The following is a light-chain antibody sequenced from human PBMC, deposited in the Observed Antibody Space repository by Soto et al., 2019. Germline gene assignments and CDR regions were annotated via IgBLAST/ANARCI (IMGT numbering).Light chain of an antibody. CDR1: SSDVGGYNY. J-gene: IGLJ2*01. CDR3: SXYTSSSTPHVV. Sequence: QSALTQPASVSGSPGQTITISCTGTSSDVGGYNYVSWYQQYPGKAPKLMIYDVSNRPSGVSNRFSGSKSGNXASLTISGLQAXDEADYYCSXYTSSSTPHVVFGGGTKLTVL. V-gene: IGLV2-14*01. CDR2: DVS.